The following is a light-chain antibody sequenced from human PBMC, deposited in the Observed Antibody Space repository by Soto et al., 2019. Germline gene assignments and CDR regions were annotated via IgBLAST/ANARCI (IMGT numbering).Light chain of an antibody. CDR3: QKSYSTTWT. V-gene: IGKV1-39*01. CDR1: QTISSH. Sequence: DIQMTQSPSSLSASVGGRVIITCRASQTISSHXXXYQQKPXKAPNLLVCAASSLQSGAPSRFSVTQSQTDFTLTISSLQHEDFAYYTCQKSYSTTWTFGQGNKVDIK. J-gene: IGKJ1*01. CDR2: AAS.